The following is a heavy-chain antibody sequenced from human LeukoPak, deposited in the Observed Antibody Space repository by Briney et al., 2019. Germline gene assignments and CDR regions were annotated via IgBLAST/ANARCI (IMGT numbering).Heavy chain of an antibody. J-gene: IGHJ4*02. CDR2: IRSTANTYAT. CDR1: GFTFSDSA. D-gene: IGHD6-13*01. V-gene: IGHV3-73*01. CDR3: ARHPGYSSSLDY. Sequence: GGSLRLSCAASGFTFSDSAVHWVRQASGKGLEWVGRIRSTANTYATAYAASVNGRFTISRDDSKNTAYLQMNSLKTEDTAAYYCARHPGYSSSLDYWGQGTLVTVSS.